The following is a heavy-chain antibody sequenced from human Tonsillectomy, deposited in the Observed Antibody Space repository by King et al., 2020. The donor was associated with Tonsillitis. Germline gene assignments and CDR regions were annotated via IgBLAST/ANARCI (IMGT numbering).Heavy chain of an antibody. J-gene: IGHJ6*02. CDR2: ISSDGSRT. D-gene: IGHD3-10*01. V-gene: IGHV3-74*01. CDR1: GFTFSSYW. Sequence: DVQLVESGGGLVQPGGSLRLSCAASGFTFSSYWMHWVRQAPGKGLVWVSRISSDGSRTGNADSVKGRLTISRDNAKSALYLQMTSLRAEDSAVYYCARGGYGGQGTYYGMDVWGQGTTVTVSS. CDR3: ARGGYGGQGTYYGMDV.